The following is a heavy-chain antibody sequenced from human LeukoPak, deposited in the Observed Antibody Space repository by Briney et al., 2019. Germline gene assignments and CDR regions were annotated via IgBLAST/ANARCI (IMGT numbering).Heavy chain of an antibody. CDR3: ARVAFPQGGSSYYFDY. CDR2: ISYDGSNK. CDR1: GFTFSSYA. V-gene: IGHV3-30-3*01. J-gene: IGHJ4*02. Sequence: GGSLRLSCAASGFTFSSYAMHWVRKAPGKGLEWVAVISYDGSNKYYADSVKGRFTISRDNSKNTLYLQMNSLRAEDTAVYYCARVAFPQGGSSYYFDYWGQGTLVTVSS. D-gene: IGHD2-15*01.